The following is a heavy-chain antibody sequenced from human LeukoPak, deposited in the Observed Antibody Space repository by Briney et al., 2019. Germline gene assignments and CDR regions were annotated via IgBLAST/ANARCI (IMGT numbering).Heavy chain of an antibody. CDR3: AKSGVITMVRGVIVFLDY. CDR2: ISGSGGST. D-gene: IGHD3-10*01. Sequence: SGGSLRLSCAASGFTFSSYAMSWVRQAPGKGQEWVSAISGSGGSTYYADSVKGRFTISRDNSKNTLYLQMNSLRAEDTAVYYCAKSGVITMVRGVIVFLDYWGQGTLVTVSS. V-gene: IGHV3-23*01. J-gene: IGHJ4*02. CDR1: GFTFSSYA.